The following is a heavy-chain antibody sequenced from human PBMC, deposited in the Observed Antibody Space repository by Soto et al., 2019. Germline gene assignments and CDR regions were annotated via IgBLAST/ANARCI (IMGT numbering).Heavy chain of an antibody. CDR3: AKDRNYPRDYFHY. Sequence: GGSLRLSCAASGFTFSSYALSWVRQAPGKGLEWVSAISANGQGIYYADSVRGRFTISRDNSKNTIFLHMDSLRAEDTAVYYCAKDRNYPRDYFHYWGQGTLVTVSS. V-gene: IGHV3-23*01. D-gene: IGHD1-7*01. J-gene: IGHJ4*02. CDR1: GFTFSSYA. CDR2: ISANGQGI.